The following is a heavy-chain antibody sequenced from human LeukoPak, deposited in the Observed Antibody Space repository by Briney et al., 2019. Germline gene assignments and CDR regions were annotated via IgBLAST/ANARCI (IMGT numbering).Heavy chain of an antibody. Sequence: ASVKVSCKASGYSFSSYDISWVRQAPGQGLEWMGWISAYNGNTNYAQKLQGRVTMTTDTSTSTAYMELRSLRSDDTAVYYCARWVTEVDAFDIWGQGTMVTVSS. CDR3: ARWVTEVDAFDI. V-gene: IGHV1-18*01. J-gene: IGHJ3*02. D-gene: IGHD4-23*01. CDR2: ISAYNGNT. CDR1: GYSFSSYD.